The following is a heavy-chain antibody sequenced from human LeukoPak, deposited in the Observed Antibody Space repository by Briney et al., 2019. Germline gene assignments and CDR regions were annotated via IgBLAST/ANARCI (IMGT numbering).Heavy chain of an antibody. Sequence: GGSLRLSCAASGFTFSGYTMTWVRQAPGKGLEWVSSISNISTYIYYADSVKGRFTISRDNVQNSLYLQMSSLRSEDTAVYYCARDLGDDSSGYYIDYWGQGTLVTVSS. V-gene: IGHV3-21*04. D-gene: IGHD3-22*01. CDR3: ARDLGDDSSGYYIDY. J-gene: IGHJ4*02. CDR2: ISNISTYI. CDR1: GFTFSGYT.